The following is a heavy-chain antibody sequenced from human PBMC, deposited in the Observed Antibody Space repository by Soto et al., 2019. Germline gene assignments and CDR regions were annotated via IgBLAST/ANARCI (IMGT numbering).Heavy chain of an antibody. V-gene: IGHV3-13*01. CDR2: IGTAGDT. CDR3: VRRNTPLDAFDI. Sequence: EVQRVDSGGGLVQPGGSLRLSCAASGFSFSSYDMLWVRQVTGKGLEWVSMIGTAGDTYYPGSVKGRFTISREDAKSSLSLLMNTLRAGDTAVYYCVRRNTPLDAFDIWGQGTMVTVSS. J-gene: IGHJ3*02. CDR1: GFSFSSYD. D-gene: IGHD3-3*02.